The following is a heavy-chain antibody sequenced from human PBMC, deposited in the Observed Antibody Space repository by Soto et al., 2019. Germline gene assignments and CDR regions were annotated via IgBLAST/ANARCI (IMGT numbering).Heavy chain of an antibody. CDR1: GYSFTSYW. CDR2: IYPGDSDT. V-gene: IGHV5-51*01. J-gene: IGHJ3*02. CDR3: ASSLYTAMVPSYAFEI. D-gene: IGHD5-18*01. Sequence: GESLKISCKGSGYSFTSYWIGWVRQMPGKGLEWMGIIYPGDSDTRYSPSFQGQVTISADKSISTAYLQWSSLKASDTAMYYCASSLYTAMVPSYAFEIWGQGTMVTVSS.